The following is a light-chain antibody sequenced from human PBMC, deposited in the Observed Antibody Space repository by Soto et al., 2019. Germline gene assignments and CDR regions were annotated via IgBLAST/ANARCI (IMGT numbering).Light chain of an antibody. CDR3: SSYAGSLVV. V-gene: IGLV2-8*01. CDR2: QVT. CDR1: SSDIGAYNY. J-gene: IGLJ2*01. Sequence: QSALTQPPSASGSPGQSVTISCTGTSSDIGAYNYASWYRQYPDKAPKLLVYQVTKRPSGVPDRFSGSKSGNTAALTVSGLQAEDEAVYYCSSYAGSLVVFGGGTKLTVL.